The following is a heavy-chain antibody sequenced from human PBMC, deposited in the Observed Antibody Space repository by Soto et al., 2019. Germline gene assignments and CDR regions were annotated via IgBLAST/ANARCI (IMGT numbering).Heavy chain of an antibody. V-gene: IGHV3-21*01. J-gene: IGHJ4*02. CDR3: AIPSSQYSGYEI. CDR1: GFTFSSYS. CDR2: ISSSSSYI. Sequence: PGGSLRLSCAASGFTFSSYSMNWVRQAPGKGLEWVSSISSSSSYIYYADSVKGRFTISRDNAKNSLYLQMNSLRAEDTAVYYYAIPSSQYSGYEIWAQGTLVTVSS. D-gene: IGHD5-12*01.